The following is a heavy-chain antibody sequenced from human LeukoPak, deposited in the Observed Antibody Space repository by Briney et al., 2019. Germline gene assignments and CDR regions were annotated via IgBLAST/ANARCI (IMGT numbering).Heavy chain of an antibody. CDR1: GFTFDDYA. D-gene: IGHD6-13*01. V-gene: IGHV3-9*01. Sequence: GGSLRLSCAASGFTFDDYAMHWVRQAPGKGLEWVSGISWNSGSIGYADSVKGRFTISRDNAKNSLYLQMNSLRAEDTAVYYCARALYSSSLDYWGKGTTVTVSS. J-gene: IGHJ6*04. CDR3: ARALYSSSLDY. CDR2: ISWNSGSI.